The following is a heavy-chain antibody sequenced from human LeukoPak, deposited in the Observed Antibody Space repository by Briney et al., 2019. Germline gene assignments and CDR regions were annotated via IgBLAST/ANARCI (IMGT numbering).Heavy chain of an antibody. CDR2: IYYSGST. Sequence: SETLSLTCTVSGDSINTYSWHWIRQPPGKGLEWIGHIYYSGSTNYNPSLRSRVTMSVDTSKNHFSLRLTSVTAADTAVYYCARGYCSGGSCHSGRWYFDLWGRGTLVTVSS. J-gene: IGHJ2*01. D-gene: IGHD2-15*01. CDR3: ARGYCSGGSCHSGRWYFDL. V-gene: IGHV4-59*08. CDR1: GDSINTYS.